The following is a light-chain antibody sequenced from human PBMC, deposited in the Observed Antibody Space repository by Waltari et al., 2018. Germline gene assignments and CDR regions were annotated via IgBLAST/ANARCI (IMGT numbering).Light chain of an antibody. Sequence: DIVMTQSPLSLPVTPGEPASISCRSSQSILPSNGYNYLDWYVQKPEQSPQLLIYLGSNRASGVPDRFSGSGSGTDFTLKISRVEAEDVGVYYCMQALQTPITFGQGTRLEIK. CDR2: LGS. V-gene: IGKV2-28*01. J-gene: IGKJ5*01. CDR1: QSILPSNGYNY. CDR3: MQALQTPIT.